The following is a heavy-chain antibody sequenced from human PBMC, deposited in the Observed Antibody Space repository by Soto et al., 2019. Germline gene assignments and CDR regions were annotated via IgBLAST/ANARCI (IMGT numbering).Heavy chain of an antibody. CDR2: IFYTGRT. Sequence: SETLSLTCTVSDGSISTSSYYWGWIRQSPGKGLGWIGTIFYTGRTYYNPSLESRVTLSVDTSKNQFSLHLTSVTAADTAVYYCTRHHPHHYDSSGYFDYWGQGTLVTVSS. CDR3: TRHHPHHYDSSGYFDY. J-gene: IGHJ4*02. CDR1: DGSISTSSYY. D-gene: IGHD3-22*01. V-gene: IGHV4-39*01.